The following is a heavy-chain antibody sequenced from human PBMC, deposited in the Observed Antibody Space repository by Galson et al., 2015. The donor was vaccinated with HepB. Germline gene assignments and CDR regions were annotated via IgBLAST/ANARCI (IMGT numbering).Heavy chain of an antibody. J-gene: IGHJ6*01. CDR2: IDGDGSKI. V-gene: IGHV3-74*01. Sequence: SLRLSCAASGFTFSGYYMHWVRQVPGQGLLWIARIDGDGSKIGYADSVKGRFTVSRDNAKNMLYLQLDSLRAEDTGVDYCARGNRDVWGQGTTVTVSS. CDR1: GFTFSGYY. D-gene: IGHD2/OR15-2a*01. CDR3: ARGNRDV.